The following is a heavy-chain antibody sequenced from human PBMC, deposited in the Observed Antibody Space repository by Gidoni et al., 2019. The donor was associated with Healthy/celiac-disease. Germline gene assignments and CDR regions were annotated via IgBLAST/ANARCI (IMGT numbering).Heavy chain of an antibody. Sequence: EVQLVDSGGGLVQPGGSLRLSCAASGFPFSSYDMHWVRQATGKGLEWVAAIGTAGDTYYPGSVKGRFTISRENAKNSLYLQMNSLRAGDTAVYYCARDLSPAAGTAYFDLWGRGTLVTVSS. D-gene: IGHD6-13*01. CDR2: IGTAGDT. CDR1: GFPFSSYD. J-gene: IGHJ2*01. CDR3: ARDLSPAAGTAYFDL. V-gene: IGHV3-13*01.